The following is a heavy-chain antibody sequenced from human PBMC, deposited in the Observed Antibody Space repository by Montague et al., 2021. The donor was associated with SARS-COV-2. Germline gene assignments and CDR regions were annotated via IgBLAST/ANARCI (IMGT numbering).Heavy chain of an antibody. CDR3: ARDSRTDFDWLFPDSGSYYYYMDV. CDR2: IYYSGST. Sequence: SETLSLTCTVSGGSISSGSYYWSWIRQPPGKGLECIGYIYYSGSTNYSPSLKSRVTISVDTSKNQFSLKLSSVTAADTAVYYCARDSRTDFDWLFPDSGSYYYYMDVWGKGTTVTVSS. D-gene: IGHD3-9*01. V-gene: IGHV4-61*01. CDR1: GGSISSGSYY. J-gene: IGHJ6*03.